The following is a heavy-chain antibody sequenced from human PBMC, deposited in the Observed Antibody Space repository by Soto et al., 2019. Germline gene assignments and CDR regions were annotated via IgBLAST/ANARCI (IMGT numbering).Heavy chain of an antibody. V-gene: IGHV4-59*01. J-gene: IGHJ5*02. CDR3: ARAHLSSGWYTWFDP. D-gene: IGHD6-19*01. Sequence: SETLSLTCTVSGGSIKTYYWSWIRQPPGKGLEWIGYIYYSGSTSYNPSLKSRVTISVDMSKNQFSLNLSSVTAADTAVYYCARAHLSSGWYTWFDPWGLGTLVTVSS. CDR2: IYYSGST. CDR1: GGSIKTYY.